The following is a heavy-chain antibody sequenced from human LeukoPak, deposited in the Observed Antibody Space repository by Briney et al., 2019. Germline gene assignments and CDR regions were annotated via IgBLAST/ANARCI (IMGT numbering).Heavy chain of an antibody. J-gene: IGHJ6*02. CDR2: ISYDGSNK. Sequence: PGGSLRLSCAASGFTFGSYAMHWVRQAPGKGLEWVAVISYDGSNKYYADSVKGRFTISRDNSKNTLYLQMNSLRAEDTAVYYCARDLSRGWYVIEYYYYGMDVWGQGTTVTVSS. V-gene: IGHV3-30-3*01. CDR3: ARDLSRGWYVIEYYYYGMDV. D-gene: IGHD6-19*01. CDR1: GFTFGSYA.